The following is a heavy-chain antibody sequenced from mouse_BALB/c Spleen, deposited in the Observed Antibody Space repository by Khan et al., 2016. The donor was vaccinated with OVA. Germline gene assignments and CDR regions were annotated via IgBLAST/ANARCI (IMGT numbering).Heavy chain of an antibody. CDR1: GYIFTDYL. CDR2: IYPGNNDT. J-gene: IGHJ3*01. Sequence: VQLQQSGTVLARPGTSVRMSCKASGYIFTDYLMHWVKQRPGQGLEWIGSIYPGNNDTNYNQKFKDKAKLTSVPSASTAYMDFSSLTNEDSAVFYCTRAGYGAFAVWGQGTLVTVSA. V-gene: IGHV1-5*01. D-gene: IGHD1-1*01. CDR3: TRAGYGAFAV.